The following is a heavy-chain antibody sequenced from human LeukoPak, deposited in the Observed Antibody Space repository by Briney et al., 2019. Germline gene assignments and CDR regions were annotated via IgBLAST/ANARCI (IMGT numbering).Heavy chain of an antibody. CDR1: GFTFSPYT. CDR2: ISSSSTSI. D-gene: IGHD3-22*01. J-gene: IGHJ4*02. CDR3: ARWRYYYDSSALWLDY. V-gene: IGHV3-21*01. Sequence: GGSLRLSCAASGFTFSPYTMNWVRQAPGKGLEWVSSISSSSTSIYYADSLKGRFTISRDNAKNTLYLQMNSLRAEDTAVYYCARWRYYYDSSALWLDYWGQGTLVTVSS.